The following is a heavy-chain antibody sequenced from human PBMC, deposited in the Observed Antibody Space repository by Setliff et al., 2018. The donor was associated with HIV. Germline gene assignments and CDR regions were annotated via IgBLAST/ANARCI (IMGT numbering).Heavy chain of an antibody. Sequence: GASLTISCKGSGYSFTSYWIGWVRQMPGKGLEWMGIIYPGDSDTRYSPSFQGQVTISADKSISTAYLQWSSLKASDTAMYYCAIPHSSGWFGRDYWGQGTLVTVAS. CDR2: IYPGDSDT. D-gene: IGHD6-19*01. CDR3: AIPHSSGWFGRDY. J-gene: IGHJ4*02. CDR1: GYSFTSYW. V-gene: IGHV5-51*01.